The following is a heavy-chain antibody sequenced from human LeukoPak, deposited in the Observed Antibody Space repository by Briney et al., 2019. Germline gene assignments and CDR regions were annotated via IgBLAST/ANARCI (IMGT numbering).Heavy chain of an antibody. D-gene: IGHD1-26*01. CDR1: GYTFTSYG. CDR2: ISAYNGDT. J-gene: IGHJ6*02. V-gene: IGHV1-18*01. Sequence: ASVKVSCKASGYTFTSYGISWVRQAPGQGLEWMGWISAYNGDTNYAQKLQGRVTMTTGTSTSTAYMELRSLRSDDTAVYYCARVESSGSYYRADYYYYGMDVWGQGTTVTVSS. CDR3: ARVESSGSYYRADYYYYGMDV.